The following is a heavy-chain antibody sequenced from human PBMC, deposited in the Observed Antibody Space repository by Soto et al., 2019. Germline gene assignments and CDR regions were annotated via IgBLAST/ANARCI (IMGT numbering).Heavy chain of an antibody. J-gene: IGHJ2*01. CDR3: ARDLQSGGKYWYFDI. Sequence: QVQLVQSGAEVKKPGASVKVSCKASGYTFTHYGITWVRQAPGQGLEWMGWINSFSGDTNYPQKRQGRLNMTTDTSTNTVYMQLRNLRSDDTAVYYCARDLQSGGKYWYFDIWGRGTLVTVTS. V-gene: IGHV1-18*01. CDR1: GYTFTHYG. D-gene: IGHD2-15*01. CDR2: INSFSGDT.